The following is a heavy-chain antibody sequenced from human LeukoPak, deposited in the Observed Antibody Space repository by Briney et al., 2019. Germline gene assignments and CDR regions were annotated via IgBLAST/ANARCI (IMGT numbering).Heavy chain of an antibody. J-gene: IGHJ4*02. CDR3: AFGPETYYYDSSGSQTFDY. V-gene: IGHV3-74*01. CDR2: INSDGSTK. CDR1: GFTFSFYW. Sequence: GGSLRLSCAASGFTFSFYWMHWVRHAPGKGLVWVSRINSDGSTKNHAHSVKGPFTISRHNAKKTLYLQMNSLRAEDTAVYYCAFGPETYYYDSSGSQTFDYWGQEALVTVSS. D-gene: IGHD3-22*01.